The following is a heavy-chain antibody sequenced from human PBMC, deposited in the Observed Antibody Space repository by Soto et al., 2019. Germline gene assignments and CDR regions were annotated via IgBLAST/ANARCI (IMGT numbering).Heavy chain of an antibody. Sequence: SETLSLTCTVSGGSISSGGYYWSWIRQHPGKGLEWIGYIYYSGSTYYNPSLKSRVTISVDTSKNQFSLKLSSVTAADTAVYYCARFIRSPGTSYYFDYWGQGTLVTVSS. CDR3: ARFIRSPGTSYYFDY. D-gene: IGHD3-10*01. J-gene: IGHJ4*02. V-gene: IGHV4-31*03. CDR1: GGSISSGGYY. CDR2: IYYSGST.